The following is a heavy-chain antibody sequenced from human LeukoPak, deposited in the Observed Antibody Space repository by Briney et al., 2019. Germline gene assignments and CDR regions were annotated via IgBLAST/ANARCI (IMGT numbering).Heavy chain of an antibody. J-gene: IGHJ4*02. V-gene: IGHV3-33*01. CDR3: ARLGSAWHLDY. D-gene: IGHD6-19*01. CDR1: GFILSSFG. Sequence: PGGSLRLSCEASGFILSSFGMHWVHQAPGKGLEWVAVMWYEESDKYYADSVKGRFTISKDDSKNTLYLQMYSLKDDDTAVYYCARLGSAWHLDYWGQGTLVTVTS. CDR2: MWYEESDK.